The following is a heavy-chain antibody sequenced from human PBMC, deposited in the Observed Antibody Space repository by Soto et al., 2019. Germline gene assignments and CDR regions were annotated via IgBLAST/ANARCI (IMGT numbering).Heavy chain of an antibody. V-gene: IGHV3-9*01. D-gene: IGHD3-3*01. CDR3: AKASTYYDFWSDYYFDY. Sequence: GGSLRLSCAASGFTFDDYAMHWVRQAPGKGLEWVSGISWNSGSIGYADSVKGRFTISRDNAKNSLYLQMNSLRAEDTALYYCAKASTYYDFWSDYYFDYWGQGTLVTVSS. CDR2: ISWNSGSI. J-gene: IGHJ4*02. CDR1: GFTFDDYA.